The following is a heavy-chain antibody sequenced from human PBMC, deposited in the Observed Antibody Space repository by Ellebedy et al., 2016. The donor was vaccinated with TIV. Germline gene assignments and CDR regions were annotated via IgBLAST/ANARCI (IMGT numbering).Heavy chain of an antibody. CDR3: ARWGGSSGRSQGPYDF. CDR1: GYTFTSYY. D-gene: IGHD1-26*01. J-gene: IGHJ4*02. CDR2: INPSGGST. V-gene: IGHV1-46*04. Sequence: AASVKVSCKASGYTFTSYYMHWVRQAPGQGLEWMGIINPSGGSTTYVQKLQGRVTMTRDTSTSTVYMELSSLRSEDTAVYYCARWGGSSGRSQGPYDFWGQGTLVAVSS.